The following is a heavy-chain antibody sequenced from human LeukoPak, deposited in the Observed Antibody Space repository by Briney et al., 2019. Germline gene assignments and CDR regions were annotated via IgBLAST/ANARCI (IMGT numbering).Heavy chain of an antibody. V-gene: IGHV1-8*01. D-gene: IGHD2-21*01. CDR3: ARDYCGGDCPFFDY. Sequence: ASVKVSCKASGYTFTSYDINWVRQATGQGLEWMGWMNPNSGSTSYAQKFQGRVTMTRDTSTSTVYMELSSLRSEDTAVYYYARDYCGGDCPFFDYWGQGTLVTVSS. J-gene: IGHJ4*02. CDR1: GYTFTSYD. CDR2: MNPNSGST.